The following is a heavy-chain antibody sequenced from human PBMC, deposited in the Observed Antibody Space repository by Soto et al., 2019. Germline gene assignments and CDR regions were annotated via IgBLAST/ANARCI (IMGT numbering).Heavy chain of an antibody. V-gene: IGHV4-31*03. Sequence: SETLSLTCTVSGGSISSGGYYWSWIRQHPGKGLEWIGYIYYSGSTYYNPSLKSRVTISVDTSKNQFSLKLSSVTAADTAVYYCARDLSYFCGGSCYNQYSAFDIWGKGAMVTVSS. CDR2: IYYSGST. CDR3: ARDLSYFCGGSCYNQYSAFDI. D-gene: IGHD2-15*01. CDR1: GGSISSGGYY. J-gene: IGHJ3*02.